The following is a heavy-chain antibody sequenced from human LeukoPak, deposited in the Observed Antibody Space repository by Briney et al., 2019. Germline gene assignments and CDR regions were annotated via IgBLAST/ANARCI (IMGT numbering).Heavy chain of an antibody. D-gene: IGHD3-22*01. CDR1: GGSISSGSYY. Sequence: SQTLSLTCSVSGGSISSGSYYWNWIRQPAGKGLEWIGRIYSSGSTNYDPSLKSRVTISGDTSKNQFSLKLNSVTAADTAVYYCARSYYYDTSCSKDAFDIWGQGTMVTVSS. J-gene: IGHJ3*02. CDR3: ARSYYYDTSCSKDAFDI. V-gene: IGHV4-61*02. CDR2: IYSSGST.